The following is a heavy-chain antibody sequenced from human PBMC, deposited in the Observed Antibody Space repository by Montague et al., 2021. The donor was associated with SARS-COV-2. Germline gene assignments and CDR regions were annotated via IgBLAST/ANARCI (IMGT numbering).Heavy chain of an antibody. CDR3: ARVQRGYYYGLRGSDRFDY. Sequence: SKTLSLTCTVSGGSISNYYWSWIRQPPGKGLEWIGYIYYSGSTNYNPSLKSRVTISVDTSKSQFSLTLSSVTAADTAVYYCARVQRGYYYGLRGSDRFDYWAQGTLVTVSS. D-gene: IGHD3-10*01. CDR2: IYYSGST. CDR1: GGSISNYY. J-gene: IGHJ4*02. V-gene: IGHV4-59*01.